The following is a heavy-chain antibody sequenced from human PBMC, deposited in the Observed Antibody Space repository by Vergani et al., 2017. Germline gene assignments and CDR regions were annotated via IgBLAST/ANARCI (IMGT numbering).Heavy chain of an antibody. D-gene: IGHD6-13*01. CDR2: ISYNGGNQ. J-gene: IGHJ6*03. CDR3: TRDVADTHSSIWPLNYHYFMDV. CDR1: GFKFSNFG. Sequence: QVQLVESGGNLVQPGRSLRLSCAAAGFKFSNFGMHWVRQVPGKGLERVAFISYNGGNQYYADSVQGRFTISRDNTKNILYLQMSSLRVEDTALYYCTRDVADTHSSIWPLNYHYFMDVWGEGTTVTVSS. V-gene: IGHV3-33*05.